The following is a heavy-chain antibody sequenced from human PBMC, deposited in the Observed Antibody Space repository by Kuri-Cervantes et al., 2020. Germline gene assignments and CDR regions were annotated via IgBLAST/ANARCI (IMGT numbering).Heavy chain of an antibody. V-gene: IGHV3-23*01. J-gene: IGHJ3*02. CDR2: ISGSGGST. D-gene: IGHD6-13*01. Sequence: GGSLRLSCAVYGGSFSGYYWSWIRQPPGKGLEWVSAISGSGGSTYYADSVKGRFTISRDNSKNTLYLQMNSLRAEDTAVYYCAKDFRPMTAGTRGAFDIWGQGTMVTVSS. CDR1: GGSFSGYY. CDR3: AKDFRPMTAGTRGAFDI.